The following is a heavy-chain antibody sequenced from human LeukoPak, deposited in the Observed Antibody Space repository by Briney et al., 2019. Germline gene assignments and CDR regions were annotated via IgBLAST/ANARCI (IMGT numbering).Heavy chain of an antibody. CDR2: IYYSGST. J-gene: IGHJ4*02. CDR3: ARDKCNSSSCPKYFDY. D-gene: IGHD2/OR15-2a*01. Sequence: SETLSLTCTVSGGSISSYYWSWIRQPPGEGLEWIGYIYYSGSTNYNPSLKSRVTMSVDTSKNQFSLNLSSVTAADTAVYYCARDKCNSSSCPKYFDYWGQGTLVTVSS. V-gene: IGHV4-59*12. CDR1: GGSISSYY.